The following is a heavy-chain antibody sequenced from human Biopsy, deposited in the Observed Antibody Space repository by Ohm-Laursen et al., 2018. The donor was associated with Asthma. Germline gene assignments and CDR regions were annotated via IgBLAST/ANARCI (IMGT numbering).Heavy chain of an antibody. CDR1: GFTFSGYG. V-gene: IGHV3-30*03. CDR2: ISYDGSNK. D-gene: IGHD3-3*01. J-gene: IGHJ4*02. Sequence: SLRLSCAASGFTFSGYGMHWVRQAPGKGLEWVAVISYDGSNKYYADSVKGRFTISRDNSKNTLYLQMNSLRAEDTAVYYCASQSSGPDFWSGYYYFDYWGQGTLVTVSS. CDR3: ASQSSGPDFWSGYYYFDY.